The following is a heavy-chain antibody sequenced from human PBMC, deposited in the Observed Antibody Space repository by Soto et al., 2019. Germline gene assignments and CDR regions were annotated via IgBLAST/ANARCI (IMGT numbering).Heavy chain of an antibody. Sequence: GPTLVNPTQTLTLTCTFSGFSLNSSEMRVSWIRQPPGKALEWLARIDWDDDKFYSSSLKTRLTISKDTSKNQVVLTMTNMDPVDTGTYYCARIYGSSWPYFDYWGQGTLVTVSS. CDR2: IDWDDDK. CDR3: ARIYGSSWPYFDY. D-gene: IGHD6-13*01. CDR1: GFSLNSSEMR. V-gene: IGHV2-70*04. J-gene: IGHJ4*02.